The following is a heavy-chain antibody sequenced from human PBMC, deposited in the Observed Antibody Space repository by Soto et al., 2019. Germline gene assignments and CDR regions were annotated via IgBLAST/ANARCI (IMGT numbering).Heavy chain of an antibody. CDR2: IYYSGRS. V-gene: IGHV4-30-4*01. CDR3: ARGGRFDS. D-gene: IGHD1-26*01. J-gene: IGHJ4*02. Sequence: QLQESGPGLVKPSQTLSLTCTVSGDSISSGDNYWSWIRQPPGKGLEWIGYIYYSGRSYYKPSLKSRVTMSVDTSKNQFSLTLTSVTAADTAVYYCARGGRFDSWGRGTLVTVSS. CDR1: GDSISSGDNY.